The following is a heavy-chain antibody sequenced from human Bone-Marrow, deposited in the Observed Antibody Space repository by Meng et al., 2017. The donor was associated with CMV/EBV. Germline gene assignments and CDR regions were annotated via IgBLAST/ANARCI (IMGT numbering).Heavy chain of an antibody. CDR3: ARMYYDILTGYYGADYFDY. CDR2: IYHSGST. V-gene: IGHV4-38-2*02. CDR1: GYSISSGYY. J-gene: IGHJ4*02. D-gene: IGHD3-9*01. Sequence: GSLRLSCTVSGYSISSGYYWGWMRQPPGKGLEWIGSIYHSGSTHYNPSLKSRVTTSVDTSKNQFSLKLSSVTAADTAVYYCARMYYDILTGYYGADYFDYWGQGTLVTASS.